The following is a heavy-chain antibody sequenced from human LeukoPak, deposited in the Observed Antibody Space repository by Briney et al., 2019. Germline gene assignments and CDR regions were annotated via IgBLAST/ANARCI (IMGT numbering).Heavy chain of an antibody. D-gene: IGHD2-21*02. Sequence: PGGSLRLSCAASGFTFSSYAMNWVRQAPGKGLEWVSAVRGSDAGTSYADSVKGRFTISRDNSKNTLYLQMNSLRAEDTAVYYCARDPSYCGGDCYSVAYYFDYWGQGTLVTVSS. V-gene: IGHV3-23*01. CDR2: VRGSDAGT. CDR1: GFTFSSYA. CDR3: ARDPSYCGGDCYSVAYYFDY. J-gene: IGHJ4*02.